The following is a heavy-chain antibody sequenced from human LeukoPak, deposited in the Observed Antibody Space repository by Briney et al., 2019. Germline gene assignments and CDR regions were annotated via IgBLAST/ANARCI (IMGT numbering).Heavy chain of an antibody. CDR2: IYSGGTT. V-gene: IGHV3-53*01. D-gene: IGHD2-2*01. Sequence: AGGSLRLSCAAPGFTVGTKYMNWVRQAPGKGLEWGSIIYSGGTTYYADHVKGRFTISSDNSKNTLYLQINSLGAEDTTGHYFVRGGGDSCTSTSCNWFDPWGQGTLVTVSS. CDR3: VRGGGDSCTSTSCNWFDP. J-gene: IGHJ5*02. CDR1: GFTVGTKY.